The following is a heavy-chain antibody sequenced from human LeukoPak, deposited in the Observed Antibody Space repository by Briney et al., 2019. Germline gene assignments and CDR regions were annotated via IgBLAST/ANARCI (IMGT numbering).Heavy chain of an antibody. D-gene: IGHD1-1*01. CDR2: IYRSGLA. CDR1: GDSTSSGSYF. Sequence: SETLSLTCTVSGDSTSSGSYFWSWIRQPAGKGLEWIGRIYRSGLANYNPSLRSRVTISLDTSKNQFSLKVSSASAADTAIYYCAGQQLDSRAFLYWGQGTPVTVSS. J-gene: IGHJ4*02. CDR3: AGQQLDSRAFLY. V-gene: IGHV4-61*02.